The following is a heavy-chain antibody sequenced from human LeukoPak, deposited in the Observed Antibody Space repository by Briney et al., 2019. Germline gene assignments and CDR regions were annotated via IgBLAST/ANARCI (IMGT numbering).Heavy chain of an antibody. CDR2: IYYSGST. V-gene: IGHV4-59*01. CDR1: GGSISSYY. CDR3: ARSEDYYDSSGHAFDF. J-gene: IGHJ4*02. D-gene: IGHD3-22*01. Sequence: SETLSLTCTVSGGSISSYYWSWIRQPPGKGLEWIGYIYYSGSTNYNPSLKSRVTISVDTSKNQFSLKLSSVTAADTAVYYCARSEDYYDSSGHAFDFWGQGTLVTVSS.